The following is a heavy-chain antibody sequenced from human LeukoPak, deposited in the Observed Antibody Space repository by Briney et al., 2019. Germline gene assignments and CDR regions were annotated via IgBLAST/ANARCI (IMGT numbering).Heavy chain of an antibody. V-gene: IGHV1-18*01. J-gene: IGHJ3*02. Sequence: ASVKVSCKASGYTFTSYGISWVRQAPGQGLEWMGWISAYNGNTNYAQKLQGRVTMTTDTSTSTAYMELRSLRSDDTAVYYCANLGPATALYYYDSSGYAFDIWGQGTMVTVSS. D-gene: IGHD3-22*01. CDR2: ISAYNGNT. CDR3: ANLGPATALYYYDSSGYAFDI. CDR1: GYTFTSYG.